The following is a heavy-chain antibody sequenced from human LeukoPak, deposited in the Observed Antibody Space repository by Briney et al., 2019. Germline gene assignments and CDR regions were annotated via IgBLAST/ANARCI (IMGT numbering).Heavy chain of an antibody. J-gene: IGHJ4*02. CDR2: IIPILGIA. Sequence: ASVKVSCKASGGTSSSYAISWVRQAPGQGLEWMGRIIPILGIANYAQKFQGRVTITADKSTSTAYMELSSLRSEDTAVYYCARERSGIAAAGSDWGQGTLVTVSS. D-gene: IGHD6-13*01. CDR1: GGTSSSYA. CDR3: ARERSGIAAAGSD. V-gene: IGHV1-69*04.